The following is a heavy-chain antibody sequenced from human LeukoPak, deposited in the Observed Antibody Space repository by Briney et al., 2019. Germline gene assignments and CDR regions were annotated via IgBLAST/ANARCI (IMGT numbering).Heavy chain of an antibody. D-gene: IGHD3-22*01. Sequence: PSETLSLTCTVSGGSISSGGYYWSWIRQPPGKGLEWIGEINHSGSTNYNPSLKSRVTISVDTSKNQFSLKLSSVTAADTAVYYCARNSGGNYDSSGYYYGYWGQGTLVTVSS. V-gene: IGHV4-39*07. CDR3: ARNSGGNYDSSGYYYGY. CDR2: INHSGST. J-gene: IGHJ4*02. CDR1: GGSISSGGYY.